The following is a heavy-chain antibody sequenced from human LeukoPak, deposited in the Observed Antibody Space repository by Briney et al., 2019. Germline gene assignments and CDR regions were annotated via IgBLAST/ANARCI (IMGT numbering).Heavy chain of an antibody. J-gene: IGHJ6*03. D-gene: IGHD1-14*01. CDR1: GGSFSGYY. V-gene: IGHV4-34*01. CDR3: ARSTAFNHYYYYYYMDV. Sequence: SETLSLTCAVYGGSFSGYYWSWIRQPPGKGLEWIGEINHSGSTNYNPSLKSRVTISVDTSKNQFTLKLSSVTAADTAVYYCARSTAFNHYYYYYYMDVWGKGTTVTVSS. CDR2: INHSGST.